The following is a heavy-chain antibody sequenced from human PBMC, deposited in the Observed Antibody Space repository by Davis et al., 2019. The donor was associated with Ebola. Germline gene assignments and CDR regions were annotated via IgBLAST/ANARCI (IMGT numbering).Heavy chain of an antibody. CDR1: GYSFTNYW. V-gene: IGHV5-51*01. CDR3: ARRGDHGEAPERYYYYGMDV. D-gene: IGHD3-10*01. CDR2: LYPGDSDT. J-gene: IGHJ6*02. Sequence: GESLKISCKGSGYSFTNYWIGWVRQMPGKGLEWMGILYPGDSDTRYSPSFQGQVTISADKSINTAYLQWSSLKASDTAMYYCARRGDHGEAPERYYYYGMDVWGQGTTVTVSS.